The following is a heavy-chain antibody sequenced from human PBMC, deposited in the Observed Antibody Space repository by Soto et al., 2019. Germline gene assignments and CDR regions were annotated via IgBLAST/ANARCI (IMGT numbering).Heavy chain of an antibody. D-gene: IGHD2-15*01. V-gene: IGHV3-66*01. CDR1: GFTVSSNY. CDR2: IYSGGST. J-gene: IGHJ4*02. Sequence: HPGGSLRLSCAASGFTVSSNYMSWVRQAPGKGLEWVSVIYSGGSTYYADSVKGRFTISRDNSKNTLYLQMNSLRAEDTAVYYCARDDCSGGSCYRNTPFDYWGQGTLVTVSS. CDR3: ARDDCSGGSCYRNTPFDY.